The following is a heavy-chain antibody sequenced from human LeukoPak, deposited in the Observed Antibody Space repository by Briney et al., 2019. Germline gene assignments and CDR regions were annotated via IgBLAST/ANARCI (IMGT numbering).Heavy chain of an antibody. Sequence: VKVSCKASGYRLSDYHLHWVRQAPGQGLEWRGDINPGNGDTKYAQKFQGRVTMTRDTSISTVYMDLSGLTPDDTAGYYCARDPQYTFGYPTYDCWGQGTLVTVSS. J-gene: IGHJ4*02. CDR2: INPGNGDT. CDR1: GYRLSDYH. V-gene: IGHV1-2*02. D-gene: IGHD2-2*03. CDR3: ARDPQYTFGYPTYDC.